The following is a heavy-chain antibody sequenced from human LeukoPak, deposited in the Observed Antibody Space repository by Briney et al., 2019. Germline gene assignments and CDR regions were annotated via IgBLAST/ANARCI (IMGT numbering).Heavy chain of an antibody. Sequence: PGGSLRLSCAASGLTFSNAWMSWVRQAPGKGLEWVGGIKSKTDGGTTDYAAPVKGRFTISRDDSKNTLYLQMNSLKTEDTAVYYCTVPGIAVAADAFDIWGQGTMVTVSS. J-gene: IGHJ3*02. CDR2: IKSKTDGGTT. CDR1: GLTFSNAW. D-gene: IGHD6-19*01. CDR3: TVPGIAVAADAFDI. V-gene: IGHV3-15*01.